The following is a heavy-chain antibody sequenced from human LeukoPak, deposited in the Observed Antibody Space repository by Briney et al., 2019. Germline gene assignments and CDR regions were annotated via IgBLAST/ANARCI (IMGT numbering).Heavy chain of an antibody. V-gene: IGHV1-8*01. CDR1: GYTFTSYD. D-gene: IGHD6-19*01. CDR3: ARDIAVAGTFSDY. CDR2: MNPNSGNT. Sequence: ASVKVSCKASGYTFTSYDINWVRQATGQGLEWMGWMNPNSGNTGYAQKFQGRATMTRNTSISTAYMELSSLRSEDTAVYYCARDIAVAGTFSDYWGQGTLVTVSS. J-gene: IGHJ4*02.